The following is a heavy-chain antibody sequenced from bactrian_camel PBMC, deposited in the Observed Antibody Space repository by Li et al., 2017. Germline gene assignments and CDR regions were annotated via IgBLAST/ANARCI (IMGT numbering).Heavy chain of an antibody. Sequence: VQLVESGGGSVQAGGSLRLSCVASGSTVSTVSMGWFRQAPGKQREGVAAINRDETTSYGDSVKGRFTISRDNANNILYLHMNNLKPEDTALYYCARGAPYWGQGTQVTVS. V-gene: IGHV3S53*01. J-gene: IGHJ4*01. CDR1: GSTVSTVS. CDR2: INRDETT. CDR3: ARGAPY.